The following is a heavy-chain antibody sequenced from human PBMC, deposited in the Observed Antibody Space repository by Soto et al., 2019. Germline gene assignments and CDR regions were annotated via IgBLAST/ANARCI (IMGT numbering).Heavy chain of an antibody. J-gene: IGHJ6*02. Sequence: GESLKISCKGSGYNFHTYWIAWVRQMPGKGLEWMGFIYPHDSDTRYSPSFRGQVTTSADKSINTAYLQWTSPKASDTAIYFCARPTDYHYGMQVWGQGTTVTVSS. V-gene: IGHV5-51*01. CDR1: GYNFHTYW. CDR2: IYPHDSDT. CDR3: ARPTDYHYGMQV. D-gene: IGHD4-17*01.